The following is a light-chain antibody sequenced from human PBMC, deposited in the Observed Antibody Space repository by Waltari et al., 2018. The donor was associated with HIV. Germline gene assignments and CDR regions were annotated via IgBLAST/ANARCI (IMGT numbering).Light chain of an antibody. Sequence: SYELTQPPSVSVSPGQTAGSTCDGDQWGDTYVCWYQHKPGESPVVGIYQDSQRPSVIPERFSGSHSGNTVTLTISWTQAMDEADYYCQAWDSRTAVFGGGTKLTVL. J-gene: IGLJ3*02. V-gene: IGLV3-1*01. CDR1: QWGDTY. CDR2: QDS. CDR3: QAWDSRTAV.